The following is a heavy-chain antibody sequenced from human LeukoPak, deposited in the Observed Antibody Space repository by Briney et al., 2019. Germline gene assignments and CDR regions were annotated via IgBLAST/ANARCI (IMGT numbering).Heavy chain of an antibody. V-gene: IGHV3-23*01. CDR2: ISGSGGST. CDR1: GFTFSSYA. D-gene: IGHD3-22*01. CDR3: ARETHYYDSSGLVDY. J-gene: IGHJ4*02. Sequence: PGGSLRLSCAASGFTFSSYAMSWVRQAPGKGLEWVSAISGSGGSTYYADSVKGRFTISRDNSKNTLYLQMNSLRAEDTAVYYCARETHYYDSSGLVDYWGQGTLVTVSS.